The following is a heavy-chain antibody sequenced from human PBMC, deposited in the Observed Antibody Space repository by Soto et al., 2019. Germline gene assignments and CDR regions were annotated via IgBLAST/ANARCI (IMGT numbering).Heavy chain of an antibody. D-gene: IGHD6-19*01. V-gene: IGHV3-15*01. CDR1: GFTFSDAW. CDR2: IKKKTDGGTT. Sequence: EVQLVESGGGLVKPGVSLRLSCAASGFTFSDAWMSWVRQAPGKGLEWVGLIKKKTDGGTTDYAAPVKGRFTISRDDSKNTVYLQMSSLKTEDTAVYYCRTQWLDWVQGTLVTVSS. J-gene: IGHJ4*02. CDR3: RTQWLD.